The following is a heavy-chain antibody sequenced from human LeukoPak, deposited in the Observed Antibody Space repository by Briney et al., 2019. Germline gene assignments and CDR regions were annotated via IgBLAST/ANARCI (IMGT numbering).Heavy chain of an antibody. J-gene: IGHJ4*02. CDR1: GFTFSSYS. CDR2: ISSSSYI. V-gene: IGHV3-21*01. D-gene: IGHD2-2*01. CDR3: ARYQGGILGRYFDY. Sequence: GGSLRLSCAASGFTFSSYSMNWVRQASGKGLEWVSSISSSSYIYYADSVKGRFTISRDNAKNSLYLQMNSLRAEDTAVYYCARYQGGILGRYFDYWGQGTLVTVSS.